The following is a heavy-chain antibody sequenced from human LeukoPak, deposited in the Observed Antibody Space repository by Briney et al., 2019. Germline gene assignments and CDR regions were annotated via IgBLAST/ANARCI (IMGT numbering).Heavy chain of an antibody. CDR2: ISSSGSTI. J-gene: IGHJ1*01. CDR3: AREDIAAGGYFQH. D-gene: IGHD6-13*01. V-gene: IGHV3-48*04. CDR1: GFTFSSYS. Sequence: GGSLRLSCAASGFTFSSYSMNWVRQAPGKGLEWVSYISSSGSTIYYADSVKGRFTISRDNAKNSLYLQMNSLRAEDTAVYYCAREDIAAGGYFQHWGQGTLVTVSS.